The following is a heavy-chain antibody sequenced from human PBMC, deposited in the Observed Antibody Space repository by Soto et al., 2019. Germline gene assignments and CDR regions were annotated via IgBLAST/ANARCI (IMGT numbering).Heavy chain of an antibody. Sequence: GGSLRLSCAASGFTFSTYAMSWVRQAPGKGLEWVSAISGSGSSRYYADSAKGRFTISRDNSKNTLFLQLNSLRAEDTAVYYCAQESLRLGESLERYFDYWGQGNLVTLYS. CDR3: AQESLRLGESLERYFDY. D-gene: IGHD3-10*01. CDR2: ISGSGSSR. J-gene: IGHJ4*02. V-gene: IGHV3-23*01. CDR1: GFTFSTYA.